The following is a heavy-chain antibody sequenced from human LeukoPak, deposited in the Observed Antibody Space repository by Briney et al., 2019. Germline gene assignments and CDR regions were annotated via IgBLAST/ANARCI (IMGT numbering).Heavy chain of an antibody. CDR1: GGSISSSNW. D-gene: IGHD3-10*01. J-gene: IGHJ4*02. CDR2: IYYSGST. Sequence: KPSGTLSFTCAVSGGSISSSNWWSWVRQPPGEGLGWIGYIYYSGSTNYNPSLKSRVTISVDTSKNQSSLKLSSVTAADTAVYYCARRLTGVRGVILDYWGQGTLVTVSS. CDR3: ARRLTGVRGVILDY. V-gene: IGHV4-4*02.